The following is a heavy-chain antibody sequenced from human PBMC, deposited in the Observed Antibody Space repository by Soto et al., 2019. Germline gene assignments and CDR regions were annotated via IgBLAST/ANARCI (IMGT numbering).Heavy chain of an antibody. Sequence: EVQLVESGGGLVQPGESLRLSCAASGFTFSNYWMHWVRQAPGKGLVWVSRIDSDGSRITYADFVKGRFTISRDNAKNTVYLHMNNLTAVDTAVYYCVRTSLVVAVATREDFWGQGTLVTVSS. D-gene: IGHD2-15*01. V-gene: IGHV3-74*01. CDR1: GFTFSNYW. CDR3: VRTSLVVAVATREDF. CDR2: IDSDGSRI. J-gene: IGHJ4*02.